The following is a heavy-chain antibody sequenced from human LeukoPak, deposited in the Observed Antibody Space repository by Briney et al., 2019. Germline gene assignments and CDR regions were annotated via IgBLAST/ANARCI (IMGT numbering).Heavy chain of an antibody. D-gene: IGHD5-18*01. CDR2: IIPIFGTA. CDR3: ARESRGIQLWSIFDY. CDR1: GGTFSSYA. V-gene: IGHV1-69*13. Sequence: ASVKVSCKASGGTFSSYAISWVRQAPGQGLEWMGGIIPIFGTANYAQKFQGRVTITADESTSTAYMELSSLRSEDTAVYYCARESRGIQLWSIFDYWGQGTLVTVSS. J-gene: IGHJ4*02.